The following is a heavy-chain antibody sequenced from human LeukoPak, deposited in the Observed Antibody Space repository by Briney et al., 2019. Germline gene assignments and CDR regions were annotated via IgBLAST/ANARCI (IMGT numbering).Heavy chain of an antibody. CDR1: GESFSGYY. D-gene: IGHD4-17*01. CDR3: ARAYPYYGDYYFDY. J-gene: IGHJ4*02. CDR2: IYYSGTT. V-gene: IGHV4-31*11. Sequence: SETLSLTCAVYGESFSGYYWSWIRRHPGKGLEWIGYIYYSGTTYYNPSLRSRVTISVDTSKNQFSLKLSSVTAADTAVYYCARAYPYYGDYYFDYWGQGTLVTVSS.